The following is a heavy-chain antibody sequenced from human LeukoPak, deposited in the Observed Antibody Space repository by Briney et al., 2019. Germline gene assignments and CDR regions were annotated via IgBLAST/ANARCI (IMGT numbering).Heavy chain of an antibody. J-gene: IGHJ3*02. Sequence: PSETLSLTCAVSGGSISSGGYSWSWIRQPPGKGLEWIGYIYHSGSTYYNPSLKSRVTISVDRSKNQFSLKLSSVTAADTAVYYCARGTWIQLWLLAFDIWGQGTMVTVSS. V-gene: IGHV4-30-2*01. CDR1: GGSISSGGYS. CDR3: ARGTWIQLWLLAFDI. D-gene: IGHD5-18*01. CDR2: IYHSGST.